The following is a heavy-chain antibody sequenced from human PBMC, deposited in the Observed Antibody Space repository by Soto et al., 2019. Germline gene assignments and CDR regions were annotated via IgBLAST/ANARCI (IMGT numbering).Heavy chain of an antibody. Sequence: SETLSLTCTVSGGAISSYYWSWFRQSPGKGLEWIGYIYHSGTTNYNPSLKSRVTISVDTSKNQFSLKLNSVTAADTAVYYCARPSSGWENWFDPWGQGTLVTVSS. D-gene: IGHD6-19*01. CDR1: GGAISSYY. CDR3: ARPSSGWENWFDP. J-gene: IGHJ5*02. CDR2: IYHSGTT. V-gene: IGHV4-59*13.